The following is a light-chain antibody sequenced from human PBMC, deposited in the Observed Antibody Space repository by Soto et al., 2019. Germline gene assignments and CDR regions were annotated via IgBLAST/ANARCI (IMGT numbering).Light chain of an antibody. J-gene: IGKJ2*01. V-gene: IGKV3-20*01. Sequence: EIVLTQSPGTLSLSPGERATLSCRASQSVSSSYLAWYQQKPGQAPRPLIYGASSMATGIPDRFSGSGSGTDFTLTISRLEPEDCAVYYCLQYGSSPYTFGQGTKVEIK. CDR3: LQYGSSPYT. CDR2: GAS. CDR1: QSVSSSY.